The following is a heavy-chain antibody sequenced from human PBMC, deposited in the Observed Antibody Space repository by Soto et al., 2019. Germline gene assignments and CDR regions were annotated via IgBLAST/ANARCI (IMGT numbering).Heavy chain of an antibody. Sequence: QLQLQESGPGPVKPSETLSLTCTVSGVSITNNNYYWAWIRQAPGKGLEWLGSINYSGSTYFNPSLKSRITMSVHSSSNQFSLNLSSVTAADTAIYYCVRRGLYGSGCYEWLDWGQGTLVTVSS. V-gene: IGHV4-39*01. CDR1: GVSITNNNYY. J-gene: IGHJ4*02. D-gene: IGHD3-10*01. CDR3: VRRGLYGSGCYEWLD. CDR2: INYSGST.